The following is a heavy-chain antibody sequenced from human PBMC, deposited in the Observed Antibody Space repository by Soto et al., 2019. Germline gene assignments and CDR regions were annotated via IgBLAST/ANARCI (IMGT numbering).Heavy chain of an antibody. CDR1: GGTFSSYA. CDR3: ARDRGISKVEYYYDV. V-gene: IGHV1-69*01. D-gene: IGHD3-22*01. CDR2: IIPIFGTA. J-gene: IGHJ4*02. Sequence: QVQLVQSGAEVKKPGSSVKVSCKASGGTFSSYAISWVRQAPGQGLEWMGGIIPIFGTANYAQKFQGRVTIPADEYTSTAYMELSSLRSEDTAVYYCARDRGISKVEYYYDVWGQGTLVTVSS.